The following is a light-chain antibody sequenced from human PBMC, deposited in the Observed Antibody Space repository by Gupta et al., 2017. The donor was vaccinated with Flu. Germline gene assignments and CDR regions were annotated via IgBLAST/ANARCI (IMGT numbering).Light chain of an antibody. Sequence: DIEMTQSPPTLSAAVGDRVTITCRASQNIKRWLAWYQQKPGNAPSLLIYKASTLEAGVPSRFNGGGSGTEFVLSIADLQPHDVATYYCQQYDQYPITFGGGTAVEIK. CDR1: QNIKRW. J-gene: IGKJ4*01. CDR3: QQYDQYPIT. V-gene: IGKV1-5*03. CDR2: KAS.